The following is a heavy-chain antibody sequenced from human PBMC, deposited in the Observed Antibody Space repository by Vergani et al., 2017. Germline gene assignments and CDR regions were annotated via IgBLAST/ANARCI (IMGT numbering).Heavy chain of an antibody. J-gene: IGHJ4*02. CDR2: IYSVGST. CDR1: GFTVSSNY. Sequence: EVQLLETGGGLIQPGGSLRLSCAASGFTVSSNYMSWVRKPPGQGLEWVSVIYSVGSTYYADSVKGRFTISRNNSKTTLYLQMNSLRAEDTAVYYCARGLLWFGELSTPPDYWGQGTLVTVSS. CDR3: ARGLLWFGELSTPPDY. V-gene: IGHV3-53*02. D-gene: IGHD3-10*01.